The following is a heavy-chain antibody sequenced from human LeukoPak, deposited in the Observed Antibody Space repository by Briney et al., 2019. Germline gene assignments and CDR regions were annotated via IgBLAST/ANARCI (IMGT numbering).Heavy chain of an antibody. Sequence: SETLSLTCTVSGGSISSGGYYWSWIRQHPGKGLEWIGYIYYSGSTYYNPSLKSRVTMSVDTSKNQFSLKLSSVTAADTVVYYCARVYYDSSGYQEYFQHWGQGTLVTVSS. CDR2: IYYSGST. CDR1: GGSISSGGYY. D-gene: IGHD3-22*01. V-gene: IGHV4-31*03. J-gene: IGHJ1*01. CDR3: ARVYYDSSGYQEYFQH.